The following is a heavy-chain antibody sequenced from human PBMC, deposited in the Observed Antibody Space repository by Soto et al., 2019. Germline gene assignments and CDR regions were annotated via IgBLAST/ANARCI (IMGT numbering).Heavy chain of an antibody. D-gene: IGHD3-9*01. CDR3: ARDYDILTGYYTGFDY. V-gene: IGHV3-48*01. CDR1: GFTFSSYS. CDR2: ISSSSSTI. Sequence: GGSLRLSCAASGFTFSSYSMNWVRQAPGKGLEWVSYISSSSSTIYYADSVKGRFTISRDNAKNSLYLQMNSLRAEDTAVYYCARDYDILTGYYTGFDYWGQGTLVTVSS. J-gene: IGHJ4*02.